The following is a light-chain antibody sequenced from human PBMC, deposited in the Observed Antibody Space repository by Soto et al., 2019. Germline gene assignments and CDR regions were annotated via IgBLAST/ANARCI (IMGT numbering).Light chain of an antibody. CDR2: LDS. Sequence: SYELTQPPSVSVAPGKTARITSGGNNIGSKSVPWYQQKPGQAPVLVIYLDSDRPSGIPERFSGSNSGNTTTLTISRVEAVDEADYYCQVWDSSSDSVVFGGGTKLTVL. CDR3: QVWDSSSDSVV. V-gene: IGLV3-21*04. J-gene: IGLJ2*01. CDR1: NIGSKS.